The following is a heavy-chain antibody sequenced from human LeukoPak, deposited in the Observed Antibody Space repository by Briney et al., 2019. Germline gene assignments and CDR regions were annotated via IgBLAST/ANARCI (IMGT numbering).Heavy chain of an antibody. V-gene: IGHV4-59*01. CDR3: ARGGTTVTPGLLWFDP. CDR1: GGSISSYH. J-gene: IGHJ5*02. CDR2: IHYSGST. D-gene: IGHD4-17*01. Sequence: SETLSLTCTVSGGSISSYHWSWIRQPPGKGLEWIGYIHYSGSTKYNPSLKSRVTISVDTSKDQFSLKLSSVTAADTAVYYCARGGTTVTPGLLWFDPWGQGTLVTVSS.